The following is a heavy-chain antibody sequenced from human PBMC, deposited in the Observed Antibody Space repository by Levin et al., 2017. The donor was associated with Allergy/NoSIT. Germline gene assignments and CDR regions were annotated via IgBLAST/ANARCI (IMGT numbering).Heavy chain of an antibody. D-gene: IGHD3-22*01. V-gene: IGHV4-59*01. J-gene: IGHJ2*01. Sequence: PSQTLSLTCTVSGGSISSYYWSWIRQPPGKGLEWIGYIYYSGSTNYNPSLKSRVTISVDTSKNQFSLKLSSVTAADTAVYYCARVAAAPWGYYDSSGADLGYFDLWGRGTLVTVSS. CDR1: GGSISSYY. CDR2: IYYSGST. CDR3: ARVAAAPWGYYDSSGADLGYFDL.